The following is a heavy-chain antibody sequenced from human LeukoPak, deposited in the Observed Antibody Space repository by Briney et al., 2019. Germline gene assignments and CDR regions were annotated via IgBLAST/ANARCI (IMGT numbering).Heavy chain of an antibody. Sequence: GGSLRLSFAASGFTFSSYAMSWVRQAPGKGLEWVSAISGSGGSTYYADSVKGRFTISRDNSKNTLYLQMNSLRAEDTAAYYRAKESFIVVVPAALDYWGQGTLVTVSS. V-gene: IGHV3-23*01. CDR1: GFTFSSYA. CDR2: ISGSGGST. J-gene: IGHJ4*02. CDR3: AKESFIVVVPAALDY. D-gene: IGHD2-2*01.